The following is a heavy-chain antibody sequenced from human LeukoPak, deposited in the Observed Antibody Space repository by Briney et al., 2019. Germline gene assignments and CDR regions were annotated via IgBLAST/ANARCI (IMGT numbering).Heavy chain of an antibody. Sequence: GGSLRLSCAASGFTFSSYAMHWVRQAPGKGLEWVAVISYDGSNKYYADSVKGRFTISRDNSKSTLYLQMNSLRAEDTAVYYCASDMRWPNEYSYGFLLDYWGQGTLVTVSS. CDR3: ASDMRWPNEYSYGFLLDY. J-gene: IGHJ4*02. CDR2: ISYDGSNK. CDR1: GFTFSSYA. D-gene: IGHD5-18*01. V-gene: IGHV3-30-3*01.